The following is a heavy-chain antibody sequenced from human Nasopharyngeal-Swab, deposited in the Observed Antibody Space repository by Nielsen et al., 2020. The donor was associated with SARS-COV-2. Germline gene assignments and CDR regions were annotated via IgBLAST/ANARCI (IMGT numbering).Heavy chain of an antibody. Sequence: GESLKISCAASGFTFDDYAMHWVRQAPGKGLEWVSLISGDGGSTYYADSVKGRFTISRDNAKNSLYLQMNSLRAEDTAVYYCAREPPRFWSGLGYYYYGMDVWGQGTTVTVSS. CDR2: ISGDGGST. J-gene: IGHJ6*02. CDR1: GFTFDDYA. V-gene: IGHV3-43*02. CDR3: AREPPRFWSGLGYYYYGMDV. D-gene: IGHD3-3*01.